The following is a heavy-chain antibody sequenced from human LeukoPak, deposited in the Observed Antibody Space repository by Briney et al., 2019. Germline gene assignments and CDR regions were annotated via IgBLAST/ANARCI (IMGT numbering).Heavy chain of an antibody. V-gene: IGHV1-2*02. CDR2: INPNSGGT. J-gene: IGHJ4*02. CDR1: GYTFTSYD. CDR3: ARDDAFGGGLDY. D-gene: IGHD3-16*01. Sequence: GASVKVSCKASGYTFTSYDINWVRQATGQGLEWMGWINPNSGGTNYAQKFQDRVTMTRDTSISTAYMELSRLRSDDTAVYYCARDDAFGGGLDYWGQGTLVTVSS.